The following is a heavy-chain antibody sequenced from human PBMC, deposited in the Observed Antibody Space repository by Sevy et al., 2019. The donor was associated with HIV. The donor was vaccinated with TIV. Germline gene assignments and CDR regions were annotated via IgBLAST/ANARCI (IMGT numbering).Heavy chain of an antibody. CDR3: ARDSFTIRGAFDI. CDR1: GFTFSSYA. Sequence: GGSLRLSCAASGFTFSSYAMHWVRQAPGKGLEWVAVISYDGSNKYYADSVKGRFTISRDNSKNTLYLQTNSLGAEDTAVYYCARDSFTIRGAFDIWGQGTMFTVSS. J-gene: IGHJ3*02. D-gene: IGHD3-16*01. CDR2: ISYDGSNK. V-gene: IGHV3-30-3*01.